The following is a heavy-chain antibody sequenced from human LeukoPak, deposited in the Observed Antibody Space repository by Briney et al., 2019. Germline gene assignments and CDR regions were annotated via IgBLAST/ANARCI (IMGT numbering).Heavy chain of an antibody. Sequence: ASVKVSCNAPGYTFTSYYMHWVRQAPGQGLEWMGIINPSGGSTSYAQKFQGRVTMTRDTSTSTVYMELSSLRSEDTAVYYCAREGTSDYGDRNDFDYWGQGTLVTVSS. D-gene: IGHD4-17*01. CDR3: AREGTSDYGDRNDFDY. J-gene: IGHJ4*02. CDR1: GYTFTSYY. CDR2: INPSGGST. V-gene: IGHV1-46*01.